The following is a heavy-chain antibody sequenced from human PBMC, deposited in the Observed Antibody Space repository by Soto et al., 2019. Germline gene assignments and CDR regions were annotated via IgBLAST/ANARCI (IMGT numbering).Heavy chain of an antibody. D-gene: IGHD3-3*01. V-gene: IGHV4-59*01. Sequence: SETLSLTCNVSGGSISSYYWTWIRQPPGKGLEWIGHIYSSGRANYNPSVQSRVTISLDTSKNHFSLNLSSVTAADAAVYYCAGMSFTGFGELFDNFYFSGLDVWGQGTTVTVSS. CDR1: GGSISSYY. CDR3: AGMSFTGFGELFDNFYFSGLDV. CDR2: IYSSGRA. J-gene: IGHJ6*02.